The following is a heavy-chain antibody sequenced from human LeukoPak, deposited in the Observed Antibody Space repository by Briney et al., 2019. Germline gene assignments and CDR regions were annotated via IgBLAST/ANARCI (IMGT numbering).Heavy chain of an antibody. V-gene: IGHV4-34*01. Sequence: SETLSLTCAVYGGSFSGYCWSWIRQPPGKGLEWIGEINHSGSTNYNPSLKSRVTISVDTSKNQFSLKLSSVTAADTAVYYCARGGLLLKQQREYNWFDPWGQGTLVTVSS. D-gene: IGHD6-13*01. J-gene: IGHJ5*02. CDR1: GGSFSGYC. CDR3: ARGGLLLKQQREYNWFDP. CDR2: INHSGST.